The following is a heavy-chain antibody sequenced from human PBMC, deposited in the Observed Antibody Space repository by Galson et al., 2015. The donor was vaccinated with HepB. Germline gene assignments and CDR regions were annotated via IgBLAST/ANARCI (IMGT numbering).Heavy chain of an antibody. CDR3: ATAYYDFWSGYYSSDAFDI. J-gene: IGHJ3*02. Sequence: QSGAEVKKPGASVKVSCKASGYTFTSYDINWVRQATGQGLEWMGWMNPNSGNTGYAQKFQGRVTMTRNTSISTDYMELSSLRSEDTAVYYCATAYYDFWSGYYSSDAFDIWGQGTMVTVSS. CDR2: MNPNSGNT. V-gene: IGHV1-8*01. D-gene: IGHD3-3*01. CDR1: GYTFTSYD.